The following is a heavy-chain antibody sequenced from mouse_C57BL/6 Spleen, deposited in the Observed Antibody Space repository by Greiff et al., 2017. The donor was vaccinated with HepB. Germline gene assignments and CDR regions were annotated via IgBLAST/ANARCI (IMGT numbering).Heavy chain of an antibody. CDR2: IWSGGST. D-gene: IGHD2-5*01. J-gene: IGHJ4*01. Sequence: QVQLQQSGPGLVQPSQSLSITCTVSGFSLTSYGVHWVRQSPGKGLEWLGVIWSGGSTDYNAAFISRLSISKDNSKSQVFFKMNGLQADDTAIYYCARFYSNYYAMDYWGQGTSVTVSS. CDR1: GFSLTSYG. V-gene: IGHV2-2*01. CDR3: ARFYSNYYAMDY.